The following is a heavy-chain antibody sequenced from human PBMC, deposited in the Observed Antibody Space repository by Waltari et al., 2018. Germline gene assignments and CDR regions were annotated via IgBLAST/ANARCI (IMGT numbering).Heavy chain of an antibody. Sequence: QVQLQQWGAGLLKPSETLSLTCAVYGGSFSGYYWSWIRQPPGKGLEWIGEINHSGSTNSNPSLKSRVTISVDTSKNQFSLKLSSVTAADTAVYYCARGVLSQLWSGFDYWGQGTLVTVSS. CDR1: GGSFSGYY. V-gene: IGHV4-34*01. D-gene: IGHD5-18*01. J-gene: IGHJ4*02. CDR2: INHSGST. CDR3: ARGVLSQLWSGFDY.